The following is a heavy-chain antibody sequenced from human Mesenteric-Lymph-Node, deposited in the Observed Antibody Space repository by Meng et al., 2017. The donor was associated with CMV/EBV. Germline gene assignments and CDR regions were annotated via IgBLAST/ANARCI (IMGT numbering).Heavy chain of an antibody. CDR3: ARIRGFTSRNQYFFDS. V-gene: IGHV3-30-3*01. CDR1: GFTFSSYA. CDR2: ISYDGSNK. D-gene: IGHD2/OR15-2a*01. Sequence: GGSLRLSCAASGFTFSSYAMHWVRQAPGKGLEWVAVISYDGSNKYYADSVKGRFTISRDNSKNTLYLQMNSLRAEDTAVYYCARIRGFTSRNQYFFDSWGQGTLVTVSS. J-gene: IGHJ4*02.